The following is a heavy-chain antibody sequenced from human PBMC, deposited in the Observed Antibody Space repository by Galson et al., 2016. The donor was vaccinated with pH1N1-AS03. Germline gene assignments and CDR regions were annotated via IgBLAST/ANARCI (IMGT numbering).Heavy chain of an antibody. CDR2: SDPIDGDT. J-gene: IGHJ3*02. D-gene: IGHD3-16*01. V-gene: IGHV1-24*01. CDR1: GYSLSDLP. Sequence: SVKVSCKVSGYSLSDLPMHWVRQAPGKGLQWMGRSDPIDGDTIYAQELQGRAVITEDTSTGTAYMVLSSLTSADTAVYYCATRGEVADRNPTTDSFDIWGQGTVVTVSS. CDR3: ATRGEVADRNPTTDSFDI.